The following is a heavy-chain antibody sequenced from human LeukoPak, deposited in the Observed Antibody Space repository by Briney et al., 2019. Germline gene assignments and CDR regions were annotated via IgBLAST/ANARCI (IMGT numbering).Heavy chain of an antibody. V-gene: IGHV1-18*01. Sequence: ASVKVSCKASGYTFTSYDINWVRQATGQGLEWMGWMNPNSGNTNYAQKLQGRVTMTTDTSTSTAYMELRSLRSDDTAVYYCARMEEQPVLWGQGTLVTVSS. CDR1: GYTFTSYD. D-gene: IGHD1-14*01. J-gene: IGHJ4*02. CDR3: ARMEEQPVL. CDR2: MNPNSGNT.